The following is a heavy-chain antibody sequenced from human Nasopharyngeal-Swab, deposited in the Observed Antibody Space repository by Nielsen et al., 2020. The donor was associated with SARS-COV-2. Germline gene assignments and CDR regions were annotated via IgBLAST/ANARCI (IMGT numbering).Heavy chain of an antibody. CDR2: IYYSGST. D-gene: IGHD3-22*01. Sequence: ETLSLTCTVSGGSISSSSYYWGWIRQPPGKGLEWIGSIYYSGSTYYNPSLKSRVTISVDTSKNQFSLKLSSVTAADTAVYYCARPYYDSSGYDAWFDPWGQGTLVTVSS. V-gene: IGHV4-39*01. CDR1: GGSISSSSYY. CDR3: ARPYYDSSGYDAWFDP. J-gene: IGHJ5*02.